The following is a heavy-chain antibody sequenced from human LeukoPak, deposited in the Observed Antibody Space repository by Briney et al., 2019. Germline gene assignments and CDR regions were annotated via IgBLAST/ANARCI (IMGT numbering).Heavy chain of an antibody. Sequence: SETLSLTCTVSGDSISSYYWRWIRQSPGRGVEWIGYIYYSGRTNYNPSLGGRVPISVDTSKNQISLKLSYVTAADTVVYYCERGMDAFDIWGQGTMVTVSS. CDR2: IYYSGRT. CDR1: GDSISSYY. J-gene: IGHJ3*02. CDR3: ERGMDAFDI. V-gene: IGHV4-59*01.